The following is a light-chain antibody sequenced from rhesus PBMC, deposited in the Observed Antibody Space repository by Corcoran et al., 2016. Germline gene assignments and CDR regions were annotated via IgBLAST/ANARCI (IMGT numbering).Light chain of an antibody. V-gene: IGKV1-25*01. CDR2: KAS. CDR1: QGINSF. CDR3: QQHYLYPFT. Sequence: DIQMTQSPSSLSASVGDTVTITCRASQGINSFLAWYQQNPGRAPKLLIYKASTLQSGVPSRFSGSVSGTDFTLTISSLQSEDFATYYCQQHYLYPFTFGPGTKLDIK. J-gene: IGKJ3*01.